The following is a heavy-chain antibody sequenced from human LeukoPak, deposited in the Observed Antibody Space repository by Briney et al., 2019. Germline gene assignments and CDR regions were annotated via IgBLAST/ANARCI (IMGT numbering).Heavy chain of an antibody. D-gene: IGHD4-11*01. V-gene: IGHV3-23*01. CDR2: ITGSGAYT. CDR1: GFTFSNYA. Sequence: GGSLRLSCAASGFTFSNYAMTWVRQGPGEGLEWVSAITGSGAYTYSADSVKGRFTISRDHSKNTLYLQMNSLRAEDTAVYYCAKGSDGNYGRPLDYWGQGTLVTVSS. J-gene: IGHJ4*02. CDR3: AKGSDGNYGRPLDY.